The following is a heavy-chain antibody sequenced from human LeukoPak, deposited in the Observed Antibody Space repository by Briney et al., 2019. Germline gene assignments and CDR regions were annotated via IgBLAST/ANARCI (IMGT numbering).Heavy chain of an antibody. CDR2: ISSSSSTI. Sequence: GGSLRLSCAASGFTFSSYSMNWVRQAPGKGLEWVSYISSSSSTIYYADSVKGRFTISRDNAKNSLYLQMNSLRAEDTAVYYCARDGPYYYDSSGYYFNWFDPWGQGTLVTVSS. V-gene: IGHV3-48*01. D-gene: IGHD3-22*01. CDR1: GFTFSSYS. J-gene: IGHJ5*02. CDR3: ARDGPYYYDSSGYYFNWFDP.